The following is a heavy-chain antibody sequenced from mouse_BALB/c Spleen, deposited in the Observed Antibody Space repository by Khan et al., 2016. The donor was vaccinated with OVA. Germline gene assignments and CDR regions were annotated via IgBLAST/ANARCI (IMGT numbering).Heavy chain of an antibody. CDR1: GYTFTSYW. CDR2: IYPGNTDT. CDR3: TRRNWDVAWFAY. V-gene: IGHV1-5*01. J-gene: IGHJ3*01. Sequence: PLQQSGTVLARPGASVKMSCKASGYTFTSYWMHWVKQRPGQGLEWIGDIYPGNTDTNYNQKFKGKAKLTAVTSTSTAYMELSSLTNEDSAVYDCTRRNWDVAWFAYRGQGTLVTVSA. D-gene: IGHD4-1*01.